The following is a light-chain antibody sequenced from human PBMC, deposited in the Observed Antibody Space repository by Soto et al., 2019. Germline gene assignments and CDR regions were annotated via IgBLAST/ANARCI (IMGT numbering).Light chain of an antibody. CDR1: QAIRNE. V-gene: IGKV1-6*01. CDR2: TAS. Sequence: AIQLTQYPSSLSASVGDRVVITCRASQAIRNELGWYQQKPGKAPELLIYTASILQSGVPSRFSGSGSGAYFTLTIRSLQPEDFATYYCQQFAKSSTFXQGTKVDI. CDR3: QQFAKSST. J-gene: IGKJ1*01.